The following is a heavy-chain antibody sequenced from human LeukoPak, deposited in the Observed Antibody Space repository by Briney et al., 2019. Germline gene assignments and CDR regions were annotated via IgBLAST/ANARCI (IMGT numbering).Heavy chain of an antibody. V-gene: IGHV1-18*01. CDR3: ARSPIVPAAIVPPNWFDP. CDR1: GYTFTSYG. Sequence: GASVKVSCKASGYTFTSYGISWVRQAPGQGLEWMGWISAYNGNTNYAQKLQGRVTMTTDTSTSTAYMELRSLRSDDTAVYYCARSPIVPAAIVPPNWFDPWGQGTLVTVSS. CDR2: ISAYNGNT. J-gene: IGHJ5*02. D-gene: IGHD2-2*01.